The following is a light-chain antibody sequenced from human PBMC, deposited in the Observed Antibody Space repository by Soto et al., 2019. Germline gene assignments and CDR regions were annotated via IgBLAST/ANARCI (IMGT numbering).Light chain of an antibody. Sequence: QAVVTQEPSLTVSPGGTVTLTCASSPGAVTSGSYANWFQQKPGQAPRPLIYSTTNRHSRTPARFSGSLLGGKAALTLSGVQPEDEAHYYCLLYYGGALWVFGGGTNVTVL. CDR3: LLYYGGALWV. CDR1: PGAVTSGSY. CDR2: STT. J-gene: IGLJ3*02. V-gene: IGLV7-43*01.